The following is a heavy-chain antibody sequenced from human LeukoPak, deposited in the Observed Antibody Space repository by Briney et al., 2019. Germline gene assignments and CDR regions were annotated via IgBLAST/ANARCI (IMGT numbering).Heavy chain of an antibody. CDR1: GYNFTIYW. V-gene: IGHV5-51*01. Sequence: GESLKISCKGSGYNFTIYWIGWVRQMPGKGLEWMGIIYPGDSDTRYSPSLQGQVTISADKSISTAYLQWSSLKASDTAMYYCARGPSGRFGYFDYWGQGTLVTVSS. CDR2: IYPGDSDT. CDR3: ARGPSGRFGYFDY. J-gene: IGHJ4*02. D-gene: IGHD3-16*01.